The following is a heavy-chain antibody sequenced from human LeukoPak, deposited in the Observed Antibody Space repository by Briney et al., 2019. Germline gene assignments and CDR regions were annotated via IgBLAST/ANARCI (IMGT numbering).Heavy chain of an antibody. CDR2: IYYSGST. CDR1: GGSISSSSYY. V-gene: IGHV4-31*03. D-gene: IGHD5-18*01. J-gene: IGHJ6*02. CDR3: AKCGYSYGSYYYYGMDV. Sequence: SLSLTCTVSGGSISSSSYYWAWIRQHPGKGLEWIGYIYYSGSTYYNPPLKSRVTISVDTSKNQFSLKLSSVTAADTAVYYCAKCGYSYGSYYYYGMDVWGQGTTVTVSS.